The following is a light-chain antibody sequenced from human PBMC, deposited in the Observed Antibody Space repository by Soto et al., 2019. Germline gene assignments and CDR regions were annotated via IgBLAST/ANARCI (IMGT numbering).Light chain of an antibody. CDR3: QHYGSSLRT. Sequence: EIVLTQSPGTLSLSPGERATLSCRASQSVNSNYLAWYQQKPGQAPRLLIYGASNTATGIPDRFSGSGSGTDFTLTISRLGPEDFAVYYCQHYGSSLRTFGQGTKVDIK. CDR2: GAS. V-gene: IGKV3-20*01. CDR1: QSVNSNY. J-gene: IGKJ1*01.